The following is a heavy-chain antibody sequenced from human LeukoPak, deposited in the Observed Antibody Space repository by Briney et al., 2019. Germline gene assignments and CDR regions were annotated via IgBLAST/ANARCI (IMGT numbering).Heavy chain of an antibody. V-gene: IGHV3-23*01. CDR3: AKGLLWFGELGPYNWFDP. Sequence: GGSLRLSCAASGFTFSSYAMSWVRQAPGKGLEWVSAISGSGGSTYYADSVKGRLTISRDNSKNTLYLQMNSLRAEDTAVYYCAKGLLWFGELGPYNWFDPWGQGTLVTVSS. J-gene: IGHJ5*02. D-gene: IGHD3-10*01. CDR1: GFTFSSYA. CDR2: ISGSGGST.